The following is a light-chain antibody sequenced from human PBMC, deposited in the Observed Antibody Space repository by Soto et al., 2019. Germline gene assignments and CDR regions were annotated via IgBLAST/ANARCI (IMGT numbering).Light chain of an antibody. Sequence: QSALTQPPAASGSPGQSVTISRTGTKNDIGLYDFVSWYQHHPGKAPRLIIYEVVQRPSGVPDRFSGSKSGNTASLTVSGLQAADEADYFCKSYAGSNTYVFGRGTKVTVL. CDR2: EVV. CDR1: KNDIGLYDF. V-gene: IGLV2-8*01. J-gene: IGLJ1*01. CDR3: KSYAGSNTYV.